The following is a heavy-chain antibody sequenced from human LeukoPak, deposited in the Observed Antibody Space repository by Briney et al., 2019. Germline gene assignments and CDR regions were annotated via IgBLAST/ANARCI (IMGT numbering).Heavy chain of an antibody. CDR2: IIPIFGTA. V-gene: IGHV1-69*13. J-gene: IGHJ6*02. Sequence: ASVKVSCKASGGTFSSYAISWVRQAPGQGLEWMGGIIPIFGTANYAQKFQGRVTITADESTSTAYMELSSLRSEDTAVYYCASRVAARPVHYYYYGMDVWGQGTTVTVSS. CDR1: GGTFSSYA. CDR3: ASRVAARPVHYYYYGMDV. D-gene: IGHD6-6*01.